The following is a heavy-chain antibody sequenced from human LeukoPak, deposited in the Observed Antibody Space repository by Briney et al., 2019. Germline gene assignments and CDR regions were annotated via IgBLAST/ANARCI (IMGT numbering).Heavy chain of an antibody. J-gene: IGHJ6*02. Sequence: ASVKVSCKASGYTFTSYYMHWVRQAPGQGLEWMGIINPSGGSTSYAQKFQGRVTMTRDTSTSTVYMELSSLRSEDTAVYFCARTSLRPDLPYYYYGMDVWGQGTTVTVSS. CDR2: INPSGGST. V-gene: IGHV1-46*01. CDR3: ARTSLRPDLPYYYYGMDV. CDR1: GYTFTSYY. D-gene: IGHD5/OR15-5a*01.